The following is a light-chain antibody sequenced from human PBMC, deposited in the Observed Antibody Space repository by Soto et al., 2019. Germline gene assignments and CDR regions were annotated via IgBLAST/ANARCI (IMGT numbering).Light chain of an antibody. V-gene: IGLV2-14*01. Sequence: QSVLTQPASVSGSPGQSITISCTGTSSDIGSYNYVAWYQQFPGKTPKLIIYEVRNRPSGVSFRFSGSKSGNTASLTISGLQAEDEADYYCISYRGSDPSYVFGPGTKLTVL. J-gene: IGLJ1*01. CDR2: EVR. CDR1: SSDIGSYNY. CDR3: ISYRGSDPSYV.